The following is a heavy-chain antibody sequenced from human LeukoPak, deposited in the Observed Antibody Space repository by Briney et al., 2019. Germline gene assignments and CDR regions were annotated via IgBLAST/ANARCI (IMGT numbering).Heavy chain of an antibody. CDR1: GYTFTDYY. J-gene: IGHJ4*02. CDR3: AVAPGDY. Sequence: GASVKVSCKASGYTFTDYYMHWVRQAPGQGLEWMGWINPNSGGTNYAQKFQGRVTLTRDTSITTVYMELSRLTSDDTAIFYCAVAPGDYWGQGTLVTVSS. D-gene: IGHD2-21*01. CDR2: INPNSGGT. V-gene: IGHV1-2*02.